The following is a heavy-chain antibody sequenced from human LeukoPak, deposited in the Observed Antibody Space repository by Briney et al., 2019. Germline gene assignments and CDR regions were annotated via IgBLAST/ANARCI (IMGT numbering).Heavy chain of an antibody. V-gene: IGHV3-30-3*02. CDR1: GFTFSSYA. CDR3: AKTQGVRSYYYDSSGAGYYFDY. CDR2: ISYDGSNK. Sequence: GGSLRLSCAASGFTFSSYAMHWVRQAPGKGLEWVAVISYDGSNKYYADSVKGRFTISRDNSKNTLYLQMNSLRAEDTAVYYCAKTQGVRSYYYDSSGAGYYFDYWGQGTLVTVSS. J-gene: IGHJ4*02. D-gene: IGHD3-22*01.